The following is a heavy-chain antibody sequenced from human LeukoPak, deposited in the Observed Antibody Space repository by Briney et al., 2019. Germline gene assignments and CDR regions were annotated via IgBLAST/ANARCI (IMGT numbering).Heavy chain of an antibody. CDR2: ISAYNGNT. J-gene: IGHJ5*02. V-gene: IGHV1-18*01. Sequence: ASVKVSCKASGGTFSSYAISWVRQAPGQGLEWMGWISAYNGNTNYAQKLQGRVTMTRDTSTSTVYMELSSLRSEDTAVYYCARNRGSGYYLNLNWFDPWGQGTLVTVSS. CDR3: ARNRGSGYYLNLNWFDP. D-gene: IGHD3-22*01. CDR1: GGTFSSYA.